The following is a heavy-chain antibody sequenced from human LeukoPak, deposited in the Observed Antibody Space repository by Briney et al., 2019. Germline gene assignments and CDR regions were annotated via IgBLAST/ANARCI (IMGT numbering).Heavy chain of an antibody. D-gene: IGHD6-19*01. CDR2: TSGSGDKT. CDR3: AKTHGAWYLYYYGMDV. V-gene: IGHV3-23*01. Sequence: GGSLRLSCAASGFTFSSYAMSWVRQAPGKGLEWVSATSGSGDKTYYADSVKGRFTISRDNSKNIVYLQMSSLRVEDTAVYHCAKTHGAWYLYYYGMDVWGQGTTVTVSS. J-gene: IGHJ6*02. CDR1: GFTFSSYA.